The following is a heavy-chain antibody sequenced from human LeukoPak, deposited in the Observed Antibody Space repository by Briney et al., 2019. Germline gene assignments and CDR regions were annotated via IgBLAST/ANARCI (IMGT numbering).Heavy chain of an antibody. Sequence: PGGSLRLSCAASGFTFSSYSMNWVRQAPGQGLEWVSSISSSSSYIYYADSVKGRFTISRDNAKNSLYLQMNSLRAEDTAVYYCARDRRYGDYAGDDAFDIWGQGTMVTVSS. D-gene: IGHD4-17*01. V-gene: IGHV3-21*01. CDR2: ISSSSSYI. J-gene: IGHJ3*02. CDR1: GFTFSSYS. CDR3: ARDRRYGDYAGDDAFDI.